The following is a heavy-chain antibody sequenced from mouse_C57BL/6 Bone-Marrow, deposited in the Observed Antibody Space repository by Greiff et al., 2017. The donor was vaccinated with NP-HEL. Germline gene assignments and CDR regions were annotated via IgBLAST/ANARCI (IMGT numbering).Heavy chain of an antibody. CDR3: ATNYYGSSYGAMDY. V-gene: IGHV1-52*01. CDR2: IDPSDSET. Sequence: VQLQQPGAELVRPGSSVKLSCKASGYTFTSYWMHWVKQRPIQGLEWIGNIDPSDSETHYNQKFKDKATLTVDKSSSTAYMQLSSLTSEDSAVYYCATNYYGSSYGAMDYWGQGTSVTVSS. D-gene: IGHD1-1*01. CDR1: GYTFTSYW. J-gene: IGHJ4*01.